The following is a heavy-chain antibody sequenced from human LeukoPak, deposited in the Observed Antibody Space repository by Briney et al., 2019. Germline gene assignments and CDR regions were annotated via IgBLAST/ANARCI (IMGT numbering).Heavy chain of an antibody. D-gene: IGHD3-22*01. Sequence: GSVKVSCKASGYSFTINFINWVRQAPGQGLEWMGIINPRGCSTTYAQKFQGRVTMTRDMSTSTVYMELSSLRSEDTAVYYWARDLINDKIRTALDVWGQGTMVTAPS. CDR2: INPRGCST. CDR1: GYSFTINF. CDR3: ARDLINDKIRTALDV. J-gene: IGHJ3*01. V-gene: IGHV1-46*01.